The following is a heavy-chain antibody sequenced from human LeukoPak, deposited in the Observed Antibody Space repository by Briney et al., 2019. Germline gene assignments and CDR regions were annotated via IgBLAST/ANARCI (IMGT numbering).Heavy chain of an antibody. CDR1: GFTFSSYE. Sequence: PGGSLRLSCAASGFTFSSYEMNWVRQAPGKGLEWVSYISSSGSTIYYADSVKGRFTISRDNAKNSLYLQMNSLRAEDTALYYCAKDAVPAAMAKWGHFDYWGQGTLVTVSS. D-gene: IGHD2-2*01. J-gene: IGHJ4*02. CDR2: ISSSGSTI. CDR3: AKDAVPAAMAKWGHFDY. V-gene: IGHV3-48*03.